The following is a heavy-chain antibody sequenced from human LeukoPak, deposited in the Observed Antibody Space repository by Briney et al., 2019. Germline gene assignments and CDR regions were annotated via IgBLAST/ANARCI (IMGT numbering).Heavy chain of an antibody. D-gene: IGHD2-15*01. Sequence: PSETLSLTCTVSGGSISSYYWNWIRQPPGKGLEWIGYIYDSGSTDYNPSLKSRVTISVDTPKNQFSLILSSVTAADTAVYYCARAGYCSGGSCVYNWFDPWGQGTLVTVSS. V-gene: IGHV4-59*12. CDR1: GGSISSYY. J-gene: IGHJ5*02. CDR3: ARAGYCSGGSCVYNWFDP. CDR2: IYDSGST.